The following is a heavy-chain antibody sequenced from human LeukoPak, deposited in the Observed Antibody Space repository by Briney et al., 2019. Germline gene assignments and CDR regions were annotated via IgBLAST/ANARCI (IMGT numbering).Heavy chain of an antibody. J-gene: IGHJ5*02. CDR1: GFTVSSNS. CDR3: AKWGSGLISSYWFDP. CDR2: IYSGGHT. Sequence: PGGSLRLSCAASGFTVSSNSMSWVRQAPGKGLEWVSVIYSGGHTYYTDSVKGRFTISRDNSKNTLYLQMNSLRAEDTAMYYCAKWGSGLISSYWFDPRGQGTLVTVSS. V-gene: IGHV3-53*01. D-gene: IGHD3-16*01.